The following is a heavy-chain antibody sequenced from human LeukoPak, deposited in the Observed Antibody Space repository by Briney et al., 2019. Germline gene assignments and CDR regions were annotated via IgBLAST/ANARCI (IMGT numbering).Heavy chain of an antibody. J-gene: IGHJ4*02. V-gene: IGHV4-34*01. CDR3: ARVYSDYVWGSYRASYYFDY. CDR2: INHSGST. CDR1: GGSFSVYY. Sequence: SETLSLTCAVYGGSFSVYYWCGIRQRPGEGLEWIGEINHSGSTDYIRPLKSRLTISVDTSKSQFSLKLSSVTAADTAVYYCARVYSDYVWGSYRASYYFDYWGQGTLVTVSS. D-gene: IGHD3-16*02.